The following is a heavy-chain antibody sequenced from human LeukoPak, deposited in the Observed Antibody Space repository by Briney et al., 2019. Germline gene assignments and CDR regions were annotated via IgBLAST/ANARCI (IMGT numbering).Heavy chain of an antibody. Sequence: SETLSLTCAVYGGSSSGYYWSWIRQPPGKGLEWIGEINHSRSTNYNPSLKSRVTISVDTSKNQFSLKLSSVTAADTAVYYCARGTDSSGYDPEHWGQGTLVTVSS. CDR1: GGSSSGYY. CDR2: INHSRST. V-gene: IGHV4-34*01. D-gene: IGHD3-22*01. CDR3: ARGTDSSGYDPEH. J-gene: IGHJ1*01.